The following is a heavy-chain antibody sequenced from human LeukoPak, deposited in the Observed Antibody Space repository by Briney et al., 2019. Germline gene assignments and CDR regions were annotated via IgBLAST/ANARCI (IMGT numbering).Heavy chain of an antibody. V-gene: IGHV5-51*01. D-gene: IGHD5-24*01. CDR3: ARSESRDGYNYYFDY. CDR2: IYPGDSDT. Sequence: GESLKISCKGSGYIFTSYWIGWVRQLPGKGLEWMGIIYPGDSDTRYSPSFQGQVTISADKSISTAYLQWSSLKASDTAMYYCARSESRDGYNYYFDYWGQGTLVTVSS. CDR1: GYIFTSYW. J-gene: IGHJ4*02.